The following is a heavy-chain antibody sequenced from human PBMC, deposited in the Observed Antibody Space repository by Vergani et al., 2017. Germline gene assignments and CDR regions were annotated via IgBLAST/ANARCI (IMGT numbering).Heavy chain of an antibody. J-gene: IGHJ6*03. CDR1: GGSISSGGYY. D-gene: IGHD5-12*01. Sequence: VQLQESGPGLVKPSQTLSLPCTVSGGSISSGGYYWSWIRQHPGKCLEWIGYIYYSGSTYYNPSLKSLVTRSVDTSKNQFSLKLSSVTAADTSVYYCARGXFGYSGYYSRRYYYYYYYMDVWGKGTTVTVSS. CDR2: IYYSGST. V-gene: IGHV4-31*01. CDR3: ARGXFGYSGYYSRRYYYYYYYMDV.